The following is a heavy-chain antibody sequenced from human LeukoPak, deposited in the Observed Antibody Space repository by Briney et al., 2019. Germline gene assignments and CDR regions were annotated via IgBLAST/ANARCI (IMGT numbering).Heavy chain of an antibody. CDR1: GYSFYTYW. D-gene: IGHD1-26*01. CDR3: ARGGIVGATRSYFDY. Sequence: GEAPKISWNGSGYSFYTYWIGWVRQMPGKGMGWGGITYPGESDTRYSPSFQGQVNLSADQSIRTAYLQWSGLKAADTAMYYCARGGIVGATRSYFDYWGQGTLVTVSS. CDR2: TYPGESDT. J-gene: IGHJ4*02. V-gene: IGHV5-51*01.